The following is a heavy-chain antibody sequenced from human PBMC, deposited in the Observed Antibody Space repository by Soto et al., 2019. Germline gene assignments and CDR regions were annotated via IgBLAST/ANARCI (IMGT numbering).Heavy chain of an antibody. CDR2: IRGSGGST. J-gene: IGHJ4*02. CDR1: GFTFSSYA. CDR3: AKDGYEGAMAPYGYFDY. Sequence: GGSLRLSCAASGFTFSSYAMTWVRQAPGKGLEWVSAIRGSGGSTYYADSVKGRFTISRDNSKNTLYLQMNSLRAEDTAVYYCAKDGYEGAMAPYGYFDYWGQGTLVTVSS. D-gene: IGHD1-26*01. V-gene: IGHV3-23*01.